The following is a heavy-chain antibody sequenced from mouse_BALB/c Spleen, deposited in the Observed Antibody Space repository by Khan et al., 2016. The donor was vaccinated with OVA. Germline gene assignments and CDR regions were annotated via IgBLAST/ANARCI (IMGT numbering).Heavy chain of an antibody. CDR3: ASHLTGSFAY. CDR2: ISSAGDYT. Sequence: VQLKESGGDLVKPGGSLKLSCAASGFTFSSYSMSWVRQTPDKRLEWVTTISSAGDYTYYPDRVKGRFTISRDNAKNTLYLQMSSLKSEDTAMYYCASHLTGSFAYWGQGTLVTVSA. J-gene: IGHJ3*01. V-gene: IGHV5-6*01. D-gene: IGHD4-1*01. CDR1: GFTFSSYS.